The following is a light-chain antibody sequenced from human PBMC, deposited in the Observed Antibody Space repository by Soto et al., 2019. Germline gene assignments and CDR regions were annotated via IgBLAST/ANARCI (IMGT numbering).Light chain of an antibody. CDR1: QSVLYNSNNKNY. V-gene: IGKV4-1*01. Sequence: DIVMTQSPDSLAVSLGERATINCKSSQSVLYNSNNKNYLTWYQQKPGQPPKLLIYWASTRESGVPDRFSGSGSGTDFTLTITSLQVEDVAVYYCQQYYSTPRTFGQGTKVEIK. CDR2: WAS. J-gene: IGKJ1*01. CDR3: QQYYSTPRT.